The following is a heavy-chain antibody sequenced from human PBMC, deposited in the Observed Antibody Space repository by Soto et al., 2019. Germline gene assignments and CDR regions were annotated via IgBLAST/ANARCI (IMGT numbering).Heavy chain of an antibody. V-gene: IGHV3-30*18. D-gene: IGHD2-21*02. CDR2: ISHDGSNQ. CDR3: AKETRSRAVTATRVNGMDV. CDR1: GFSFSDFG. Sequence: QVQLVESGGGVVQPGRSLRLSCAPSGFSFSDFGMHWVRQAPGKGLEWVAAISHDGSNQYYGDSVKGRFSISRDHSNNRLYLQMNKLKVEDSDIYFCAKETRSRAVTATRVNGMDVWGQGTTVTVSS. J-gene: IGHJ6*02.